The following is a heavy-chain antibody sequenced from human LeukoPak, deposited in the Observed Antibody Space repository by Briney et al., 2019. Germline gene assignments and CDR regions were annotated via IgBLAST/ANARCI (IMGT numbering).Heavy chain of an antibody. CDR1: GFTFSSYN. Sequence: PGGSLRLSCAASGFTFSSYNMNWVRQAPGKGLEWVSSISSSSSYIYYADSMKGRFTISRDNAKNSLYLQMNSLRAEDTAVYYCARDNRPTYYYDSSGYLQNNWFDPWGQGTLVTVSS. V-gene: IGHV3-21*01. D-gene: IGHD3-22*01. CDR2: ISSSSSYI. CDR3: ARDNRPTYYYDSSGYLQNNWFDP. J-gene: IGHJ5*02.